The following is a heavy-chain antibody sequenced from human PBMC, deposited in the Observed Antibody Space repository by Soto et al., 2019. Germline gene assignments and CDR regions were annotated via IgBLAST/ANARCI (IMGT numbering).Heavy chain of an antibody. J-gene: IGHJ5*02. CDR1: GGSISSGGYY. V-gene: IGHV4-31*03. D-gene: IGHD3-22*01. CDR2: IYYSGST. CDR3: ARDWYYYDSSNKSPFFWFDP. Sequence: SETLSLTCTVSGGSISSGGYYWSWIRQHPGKGLEWIGYIYYSGSTYYNPSLKSRVTISVDTSKNQFSLKLSSVTAADTAVYYCARDWYYYDSSNKSPFFWFDPWGQGTLVT.